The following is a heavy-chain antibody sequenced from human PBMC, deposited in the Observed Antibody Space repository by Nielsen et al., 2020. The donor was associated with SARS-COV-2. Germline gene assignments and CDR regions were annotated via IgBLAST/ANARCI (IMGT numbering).Heavy chain of an antibody. D-gene: IGHD6-13*01. CDR1: GGSFSGYY. CDR3: AGVLGIAAAGLYYYYMDV. Sequence: SETLSLTCAVYGGSFSGYYWSWIRQPPGKGLEWIGEINHSGSTNYNPSLKSRVTISVDTSKNQFSLKLSSVTAADTAVYYCAGVLGIAAAGLYYYYMDVWGKGTTVTVSS. CDR2: INHSGST. V-gene: IGHV4-34*01. J-gene: IGHJ6*03.